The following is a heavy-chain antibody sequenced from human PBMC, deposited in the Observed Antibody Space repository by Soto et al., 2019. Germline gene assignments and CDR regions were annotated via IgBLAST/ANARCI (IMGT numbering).Heavy chain of an antibody. V-gene: IGHV4-30-4*01. CDR2: IYYSAST. Sequence: SETLSLTCTVSGGFINSGDYHWTWIRQFPGKGLEWIGGIYYSASTYYNPALVSRITISLDTSKNQFSLKLTSVTAADTAVYYCARDSRTPSGGMDVWGQGTAVTVSS. J-gene: IGHJ6*02. CDR3: ARDSRTPSGGMDV. CDR1: GGFINSGDYH.